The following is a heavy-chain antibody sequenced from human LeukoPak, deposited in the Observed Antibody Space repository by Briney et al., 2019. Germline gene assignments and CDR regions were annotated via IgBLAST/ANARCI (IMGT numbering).Heavy chain of an antibody. J-gene: IGHJ4*02. CDR2: ICYSGST. D-gene: IGHD5-12*01. CDR1: GGSISSGDYY. CDR3: ARGGGWLRYTNFDY. V-gene: IGHV4-61*08. Sequence: SQTLSRTCTVSGGSISSGDYYWSWIRQPPGKGLEWIGYICYSGSTNYNPSLKSRVTISVDTSKNQFSLKLSSVTAADTAVYYCARGGGWLRYTNFDYWGQGTLVTVSS.